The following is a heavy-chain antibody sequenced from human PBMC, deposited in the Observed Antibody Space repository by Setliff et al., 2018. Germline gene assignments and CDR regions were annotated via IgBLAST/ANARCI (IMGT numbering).Heavy chain of an antibody. CDR1: GFTFSSYS. CDR2: IRNKDNSYTT. D-gene: IGHD3-22*01. J-gene: IGHJ6*03. V-gene: IGHV3-72*01. Sequence: PGGSLRLSCATSGFTFSSYSMNWVRQAPGKGLEWVGRIRNKDNSYTTEYAASVKGRFTISRDDSKNSVYLQMNNLKNEDTAVYYCTRDSVRMIKGDDYYFMDVWGRGTTVTVSS. CDR3: TRDSVRMIKGDDYYFMDV.